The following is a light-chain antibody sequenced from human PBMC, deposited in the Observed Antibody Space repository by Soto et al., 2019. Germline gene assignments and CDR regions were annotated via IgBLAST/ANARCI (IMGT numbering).Light chain of an antibody. CDR3: QQYETLPYT. J-gene: IGKJ2*01. Sequence: DIQLTQSASSLSASVGDRDTITCQASQVITNYLNWYQQKPGKAPKLLIYDISTLEIGVPSRFGGSGSGTHFTFTITGLQPEDIATYYCQQYETLPYTFGQGPKVDIK. V-gene: IGKV1-33*01. CDR2: DIS. CDR1: QVITNY.